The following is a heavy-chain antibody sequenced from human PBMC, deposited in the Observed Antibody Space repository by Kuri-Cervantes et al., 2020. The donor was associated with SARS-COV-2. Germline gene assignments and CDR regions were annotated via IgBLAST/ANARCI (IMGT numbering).Heavy chain of an antibody. CDR3: ASSFERRYSSGWYNSPYDY. J-gene: IGHJ4*02. Sequence: SVKVSCKASGGTFSSYTISWVRQAPGQGLEWMGRIIPIFGIANYAQKFQGRVTITADKSTSTAYMELSSLRSEDTAVYYCASSFERRYSSGWYNSPYDYWGQGTLVTVSS. D-gene: IGHD6-19*01. V-gene: IGHV1-69*02. CDR1: GGTFSSYT. CDR2: IIPIFGIA.